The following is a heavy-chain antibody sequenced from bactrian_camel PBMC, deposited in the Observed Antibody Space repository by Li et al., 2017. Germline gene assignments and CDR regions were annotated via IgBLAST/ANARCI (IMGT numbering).Heavy chain of an antibody. V-gene: IGHV3-2*01. CDR3: AARGPYCYTKLSVADFTY. D-gene: IGHD2*01. CDR2: ISINTGYY. Sequence: QLVESGGGSVQAGGSLRLSCVASGYISSSRYLAWFRQAPGKERERVAVISINTGYYDVATSVKGRFTISQDSAKNTVYLQMNSLKPEDTAMYYCAARGPYCYTKLSVADFTYWGQGTQVTVS. J-gene: IGHJ6*01. CDR1: GYISSSRY.